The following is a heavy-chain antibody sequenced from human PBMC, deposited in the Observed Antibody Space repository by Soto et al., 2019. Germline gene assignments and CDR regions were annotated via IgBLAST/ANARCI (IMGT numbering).Heavy chain of an antibody. J-gene: IGHJ4*02. V-gene: IGHV4-30-2*01. CDR1: SGSISSACYS. CDR2: LSHSGSF. CDR3: ARGVGYRSGWWPYYFDY. Sequence: QLQLQESGSRLVEPAQTLSLTCDVSSGSISSACYSWNWIRQPPGEGLEWVGYLSHSGSFLYNPSLKHRVTISLDRSKNQFSLRLSSVTAADPAVFYCARGVGYRSGWWPYYFDYWGQGDLVTVSS. D-gene: IGHD6-19*01.